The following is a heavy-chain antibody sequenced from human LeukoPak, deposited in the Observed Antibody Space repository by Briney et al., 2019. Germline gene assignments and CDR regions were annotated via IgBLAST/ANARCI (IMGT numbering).Heavy chain of an antibody. CDR1: GGSFSGYY. CDR3: ARVRTGSGYLDY. J-gene: IGHJ4*02. Sequence: SETLSLTCAVYGGSFSGYYWSWIRQPPGKGLEWIGEINHSGSTNYNPSLKSRVTISVDTSKNQFSLKLSSVTAADTAVYYCARVRTGSGYLDYWGQGTLDTVSS. CDR2: INHSGST. D-gene: IGHD3-22*01. V-gene: IGHV4-34*01.